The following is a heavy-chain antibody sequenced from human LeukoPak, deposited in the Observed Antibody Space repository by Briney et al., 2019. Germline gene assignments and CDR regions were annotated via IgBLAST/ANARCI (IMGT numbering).Heavy chain of an antibody. CDR3: ARGPQTYYDILTGLSF. J-gene: IGHJ4*02. Sequence: SETLSLTCAAYGGSFSGYYWSWIRQPPGKGLEWIGEINHSGSTNYNPSLKSRVTISVDTSKNQFSLKLSSVTAADTAVYYCARGPQTYYDILTGLSFWGQGTLVTVSS. CDR2: INHSGST. D-gene: IGHD3-9*01. V-gene: IGHV4-34*01. CDR1: GGSFSGYY.